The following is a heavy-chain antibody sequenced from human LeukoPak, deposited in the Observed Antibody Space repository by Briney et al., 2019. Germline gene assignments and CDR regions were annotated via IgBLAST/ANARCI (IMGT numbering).Heavy chain of an antibody. D-gene: IGHD6-13*01. CDR1: GGSISIYY. CDR3: ATDSSSWNYYGMDV. Sequence: PSETLSLTCTVYGGSISIYYWSWIRQPPGKGLEWIGYIYYSGSTNYNPSLKSRVTISVDTSKNQFSLKLSSVTAADTAVYYCATDSSSWNYYGMDVWGQGTTVTVSS. J-gene: IGHJ6*02. V-gene: IGHV4-59*01. CDR2: IYYSGST.